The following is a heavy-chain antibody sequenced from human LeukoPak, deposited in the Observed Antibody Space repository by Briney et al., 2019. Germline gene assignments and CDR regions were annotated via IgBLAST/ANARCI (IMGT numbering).Heavy chain of an antibody. Sequence: GESLKISCQGSGYSFTSYWIGWVRQMPGEGLEWMGIIYPGDSDTRYSPSFQGQVTISADKSISTAYLQWSSLKASDTAMYYCARPTDYYDSSGYVDYWGQGTLVTVSS. D-gene: IGHD3-22*01. V-gene: IGHV5-51*01. CDR1: GYSFTSYW. CDR3: ARPTDYYDSSGYVDY. J-gene: IGHJ4*02. CDR2: IYPGDSDT.